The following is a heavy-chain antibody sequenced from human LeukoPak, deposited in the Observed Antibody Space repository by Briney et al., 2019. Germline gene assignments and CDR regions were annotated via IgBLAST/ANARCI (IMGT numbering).Heavy chain of an antibody. CDR1: GFTFSIYA. J-gene: IGHJ2*01. D-gene: IGHD4-17*01. CDR3: AKTVTTQAYYWYFDL. CDR2: IRGSDDNT. Sequence: GGSLRLSCAASGFTFSIYAMSWVRQAPGKGLEWVSAIRGSDDNTFYADSVRGRFTISRDNSKNTPHLQMNILRAEDTAVYYCAKTVTTQAYYWYFDLWGRGTLVTVSS. V-gene: IGHV3-23*01.